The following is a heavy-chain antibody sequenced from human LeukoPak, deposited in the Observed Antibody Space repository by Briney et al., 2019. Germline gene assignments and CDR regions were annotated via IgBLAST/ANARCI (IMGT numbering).Heavy chain of an antibody. V-gene: IGHV1-24*01. D-gene: IGHD2-2*01. J-gene: IGHJ4*02. Sequence: GASVKVSCKVSGYTLTELSMHWVRQAPGKGLEWMGGFDPEDGETIYAQKFQGRVTMTEDTSTDTAYMELSSLRSEDTAVYYCATVYCSSTSCYLFDYWSQGTLVTVSS. CDR1: GYTLTELS. CDR2: FDPEDGET. CDR3: ATVYCSSTSCYLFDY.